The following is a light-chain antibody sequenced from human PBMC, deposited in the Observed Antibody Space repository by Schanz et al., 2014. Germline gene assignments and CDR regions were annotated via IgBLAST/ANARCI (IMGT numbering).Light chain of an antibody. CDR3: QQYASFSWT. CDR2: GVS. J-gene: IGKJ1*01. Sequence: EIVMTQSPATLSLSPGERATLSCRASQSIGTKVAWYQQRPGQAPRFLMYGVSTRATGIPSRFSGSGSGTEFTLTITSLQPDDFATYYCQQYASFSWTFGQGTKVEIK. V-gene: IGKV3-15*01. CDR1: QSIGTK.